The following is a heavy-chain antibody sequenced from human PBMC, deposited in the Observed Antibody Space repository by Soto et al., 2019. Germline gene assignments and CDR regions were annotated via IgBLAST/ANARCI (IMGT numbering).Heavy chain of an antibody. D-gene: IGHD3-9*01. CDR1: GYTFTSYG. J-gene: IGHJ4*02. CDR3: ARDPRGYDILTGWLSGAFDY. V-gene: IGHV1-18*04. Sequence: QVQLVQSGAEVKKPGASVKVSCKASGYTFTSYGISWVRQAPGQGLEWMGWISAYNGNTNYAQKLQGRVTMTTDTSTSTAYMELRSLRSDDTAVYYCARDPRGYDILTGWLSGAFDYWGQGTLVTVSS. CDR2: ISAYNGNT.